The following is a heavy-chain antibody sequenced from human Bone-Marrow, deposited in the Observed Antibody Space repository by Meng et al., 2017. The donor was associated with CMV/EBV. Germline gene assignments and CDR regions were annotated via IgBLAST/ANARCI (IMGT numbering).Heavy chain of an antibody. CDR3: ASRRTYNWNYASNYYYGMEV. D-gene: IGHD1-7*01. J-gene: IGHJ6*02. Sequence: SVKVSCKASGGTFSSYAISWVRQAPGQGLEWMGGIIPIFGTANYAQKFQGRVTITTDESTSTAYMELSSLRSEDTAVYYCASRRTYNWNYASNYYYGMEVWGQGTTVTVSS. CDR2: IIPIFGTA. CDR1: GGTFSSYA. V-gene: IGHV1-69*05.